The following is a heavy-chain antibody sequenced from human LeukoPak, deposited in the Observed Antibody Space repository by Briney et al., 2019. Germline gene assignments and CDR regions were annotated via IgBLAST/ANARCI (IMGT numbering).Heavy chain of an antibody. CDR2: INHSENT. J-gene: IGHJ4*02. Sequence: SETLSLTCAVYGGSFSDYYWSWIRQPPWKGLEWIGEINHSENTNYNPSLKSRVTISIDTSKNQFSLKLNSVTAADTAVYYCASEDGSGSYYHDYWGQGTLVTVSS. CDR1: GGSFSDYY. D-gene: IGHD3-10*01. V-gene: IGHV4-34*01. CDR3: ASEDGSGSYYHDY.